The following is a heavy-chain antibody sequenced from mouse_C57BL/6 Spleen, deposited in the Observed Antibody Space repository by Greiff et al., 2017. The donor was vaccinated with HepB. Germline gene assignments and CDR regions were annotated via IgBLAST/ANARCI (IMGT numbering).Heavy chain of an antibody. CDR3: GPREVTTSFDY. CDR1: GYTFTSYG. J-gene: IGHJ2*01. CDR2: IYPRSGNT. D-gene: IGHD2-2*01. Sequence: QVQLQQSGAELARPGASVKLSCKASGYTFTSYGISWVKQRTGQGLEWIGEIYPRSGNTYYNEKFKGKATLTADKSSSTAYMALRSLTSEDSAVYFCGPREVTTSFDYWGQGTTLTVSS. V-gene: IGHV1-81*01.